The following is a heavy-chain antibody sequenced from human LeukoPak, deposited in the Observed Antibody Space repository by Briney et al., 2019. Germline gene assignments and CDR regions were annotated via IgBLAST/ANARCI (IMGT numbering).Heavy chain of an antibody. CDR2: ISSSGSTI. CDR3: AELGITMIGGV. V-gene: IGHV3-48*03. D-gene: IGHD3-10*02. Sequence: GSLRLSCVASGFIFSSYEMNWVRQAPGKGLEWVSYISSSGSTIYYADSVKGRFTISRDNAKNSLYLQMNSLRAEDTAVYYCAELGITMIGGVWGKGTTVTISS. CDR1: GFIFSSYE. J-gene: IGHJ6*04.